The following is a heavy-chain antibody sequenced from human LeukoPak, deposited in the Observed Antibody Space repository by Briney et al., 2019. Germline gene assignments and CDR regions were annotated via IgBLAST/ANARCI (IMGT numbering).Heavy chain of an antibody. V-gene: IGHV3-53*01. J-gene: IGHJ4*02. Sequence: GGSLRLSCAASGFTVSSNYMSWVRQAPGKGLEWVSVIYSGGSTYYADSVKGRFTISRDNSKNTLYLQMNSLRAEDTAVYYCARDSSDYVWGSYRGGFDYWGQGTLVTVSS. CDR1: GFTVSSNY. D-gene: IGHD3-16*02. CDR3: ARDSSDYVWGSYRGGFDY. CDR2: IYSGGST.